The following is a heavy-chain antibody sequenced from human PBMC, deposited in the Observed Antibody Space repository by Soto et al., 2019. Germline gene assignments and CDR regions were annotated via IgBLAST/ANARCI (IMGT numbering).Heavy chain of an antibody. CDR3: ARDHYGSGSYGWFDP. D-gene: IGHD3-10*01. V-gene: IGHV3-11*05. CDR2: ISSSSSYT. CDR1: GFTFSDYY. Sequence: QVQLVESGGGLVRPGGSLRLSCAASGFTFSDYYMSWIRQAPGKGLEWVSKISSSSSYTKYADSVKGRFIISGDNAQNSVYLQMNSLRAEDTAVYYCARDHYGSGSYGWFDPWGQGTLVTVSS. J-gene: IGHJ5*02.